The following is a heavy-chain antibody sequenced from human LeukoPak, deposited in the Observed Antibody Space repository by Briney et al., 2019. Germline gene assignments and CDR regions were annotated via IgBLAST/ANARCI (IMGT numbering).Heavy chain of an antibody. D-gene: IGHD4-23*01. CDR2: IIPIFGTA. CDR1: GGTCSSYA. J-gene: IGHJ4*02. Sequence: SVKVSCKASGGTCSSYAISWVRQAPGQGLEWMGGIIPIFGTANYAQKFQGRVTITADESTSTAYMELSSLRSEDTAVYYCARIDYGGNGNFDYWGQGTLVTVSS. CDR3: ARIDYGGNGNFDY. V-gene: IGHV1-69*13.